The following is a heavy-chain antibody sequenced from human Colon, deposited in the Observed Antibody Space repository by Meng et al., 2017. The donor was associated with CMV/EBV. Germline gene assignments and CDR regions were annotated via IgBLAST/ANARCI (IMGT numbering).Heavy chain of an antibody. J-gene: IGHJ4*02. CDR3: AKGVVRVTSASGNYYDS. V-gene: IGHV3-23*01. CDR1: GFTFSDYA. CDR2: IRGSGGSS. D-gene: IGHD2-21*02. Sequence: GESLKISCVASGFTFSDYALAWVRQAPGKGLEWVSGIRGSGGSSFFADGVKGRFTISRDNSRNTIYLQMNNLRADDTALYFCAKGVVRVTSASGNYYDSWGQGTLVTVSS.